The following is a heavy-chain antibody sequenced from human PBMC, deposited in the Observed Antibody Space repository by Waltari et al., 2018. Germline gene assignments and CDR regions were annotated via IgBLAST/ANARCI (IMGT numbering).Heavy chain of an antibody. CDR1: GGSISSYY. J-gene: IGHJ3*02. CDR3: ARGTYCGGDCYVEGSHDAFDI. Sequence: QVQLQESGPGLVKPSETLSLTCTVSGGSISSYYWSWIRPPPGKGLEWIGYIYYSGSTNYNPSLKSRVTISVDTSKNQFSLKLSSVTAADTAVYYCARGTYCGGDCYVEGSHDAFDIWGQGTMVTVSS. V-gene: IGHV4-59*01. D-gene: IGHD2-21*01. CDR2: IYYSGST.